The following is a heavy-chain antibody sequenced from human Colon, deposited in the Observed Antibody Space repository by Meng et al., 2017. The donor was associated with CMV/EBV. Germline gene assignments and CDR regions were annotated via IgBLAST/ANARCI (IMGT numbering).Heavy chain of an antibody. D-gene: IGHD1-1*01. CDR3: IRENWYYDY. CDR1: GYAFTPYH. J-gene: IGHJ4*02. Sequence: QVQLVESGAEVKTPGASVKASCKASGYAFTPYHLPGGRQAPGQGLEWVGCMLPKTGALDYAQKFRGRITLTTDTSITTAYMELSGLTSDDTAVYYCIRENWYYDYWGLGTLVTVSS. CDR2: MLPKTGAL. V-gene: IGHV1-2*02.